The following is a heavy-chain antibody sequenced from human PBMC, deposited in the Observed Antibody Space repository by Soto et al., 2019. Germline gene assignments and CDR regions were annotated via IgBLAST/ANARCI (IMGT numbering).Heavy chain of an antibody. CDR2: IYYSGST. CDR1: GGSISSGGYY. J-gene: IGHJ5*02. V-gene: IGHV4-31*03. D-gene: IGHD2-15*01. CDR3: ARDRGTVVTWGWFDP. Sequence: QVQLQESGPGLVKPSQTLSLTCTVSGGSISSGGYYWSWIRQHPGKGLEWIGYIYYSGSTYYNPSLKSRVTISVDSSKNQFSLKLSSVTAADTAVYYCARDRGTVVTWGWFDPWGQGTLVTVSS.